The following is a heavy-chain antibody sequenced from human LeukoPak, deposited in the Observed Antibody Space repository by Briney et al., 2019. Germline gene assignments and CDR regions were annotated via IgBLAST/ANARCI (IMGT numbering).Heavy chain of an antibody. CDR3: ARQLRILEMATTNGPSDY. CDR1: GYSFTSYW. CDR2: IYPGDSDT. Sequence: KRGESLKISCKGSGYSFTSYWIGWVRQMHGKGLEWMGIIYPGDSDTRYSPSFQGQVTISADKSISTAYLQWSSLKASDTAMYYCARQLRILEMATTNGPSDYWGQGTLVTVSS. V-gene: IGHV5-51*01. D-gene: IGHD5-24*01. J-gene: IGHJ4*02.